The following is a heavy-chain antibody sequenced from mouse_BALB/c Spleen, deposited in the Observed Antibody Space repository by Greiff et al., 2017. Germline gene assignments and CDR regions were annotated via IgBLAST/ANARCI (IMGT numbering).Heavy chain of an antibody. CDR1: GFTFSSYG. D-gene: IGHD4-1*01. CDR2: ISSGGSYT. V-gene: IGHV5-6*01. CDR3: ARQVWDPYFDY. J-gene: IGHJ2*01. Sequence: EVHLVESGGDLVKPGGSLKLSCAASGFTFSSYGMSWVRQTPDKRLEWVATISSGGSYTYYPDSVKGRFTISRDNAKNTLYLQMSSLKSEDTAMYYCARQVWDPYFDYWGQGTTLTVSS.